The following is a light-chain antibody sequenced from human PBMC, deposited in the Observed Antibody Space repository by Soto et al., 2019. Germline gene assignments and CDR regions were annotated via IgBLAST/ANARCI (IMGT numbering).Light chain of an antibody. CDR1: QTVRNNY. Sequence: EFVLTQSPGTLSLSPGERVTLSCRASQTVRNNYLAWYQQKPGQAPRLLIYDASTRATGIPGSFSGSGSGTEFTLTISSLQPDDVATYYCQQYNSYRITLGQGTRLEIK. CDR2: DAS. V-gene: IGKV3-20*01. CDR3: QQYNSYRIT. J-gene: IGKJ5*01.